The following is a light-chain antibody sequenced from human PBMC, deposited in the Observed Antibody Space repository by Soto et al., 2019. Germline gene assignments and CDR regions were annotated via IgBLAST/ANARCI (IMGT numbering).Light chain of an antibody. CDR3: QQYVNWPPPIT. J-gene: IGKJ5*01. CDR1: QNVDSN. CDR2: GAS. Sequence: EIVLTQSPGTLSLSPGERATLSCRASQNVDSNYLAWYQQKPGQGPRLLIYGASARATGIPARFSGSGSGTEFTLTISSLQSEDFAVYYCQQYVNWPPPITFGQGTRLEIK. V-gene: IGKV3-15*01.